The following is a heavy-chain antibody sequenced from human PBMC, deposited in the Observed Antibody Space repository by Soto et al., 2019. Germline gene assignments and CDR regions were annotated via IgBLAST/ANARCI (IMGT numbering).Heavy chain of an antibody. CDR2: IYHSGSI. D-gene: IGHD6-19*01. Sequence: QVQLQESGPGLVSPSGTLSLTCAVSGVSISSSNWWGWVRQPPGKGLEWIAEIYHSGSINHNPYLKSRVTISIDKSKNLFSLKLNFVAAADTAVYYCVRLGYSGGWSGFDYWGQGTLVTVSS. CDR1: GVSISSSNW. J-gene: IGHJ4*02. CDR3: VRLGYSGGWSGFDY. V-gene: IGHV4-4*02.